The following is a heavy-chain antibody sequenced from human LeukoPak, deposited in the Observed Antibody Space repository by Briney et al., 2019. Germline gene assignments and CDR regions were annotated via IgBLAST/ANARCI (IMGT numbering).Heavy chain of an antibody. D-gene: IGHD6-19*01. CDR1: GFTFSPYA. V-gene: IGHV3-23*01. CDR2: FSGSGGST. J-gene: IGHJ4*02. CDR3: AKNGGTSGWSKFDY. Sequence: PGGSLRLSCAASGFTFSPYATSWVRQASGKGLEWVSTFSGSGGSTYYADSVKGRFTISRDNSKNTLYLQMNSLRVEDTAVYYCAKNGGTSGWSKFDYWGQGTLVTVSS.